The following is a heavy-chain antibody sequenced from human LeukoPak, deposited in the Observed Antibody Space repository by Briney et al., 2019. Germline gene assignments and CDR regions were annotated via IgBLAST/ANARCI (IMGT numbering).Heavy chain of an antibody. Sequence: PGRSLRLSCAASGFTFSSYGMHWVRQAAGKGLEWVAVISYDGSNKYYADSVKGRFTLSRDNSKDTLYLQMDSLRAEDTAVYSCARGYCSSTACPPCDYWGQGTLVTVSS. CDR1: GFTFSSYG. D-gene: IGHD2-2*01. CDR2: ISYDGSNK. J-gene: IGHJ4*02. V-gene: IGHV3-30*03. CDR3: ARGYCSSTACPPCDY.